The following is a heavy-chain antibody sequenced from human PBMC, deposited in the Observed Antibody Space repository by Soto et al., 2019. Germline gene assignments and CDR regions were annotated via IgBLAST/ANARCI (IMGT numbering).Heavy chain of an antibody. D-gene: IGHD2-15*01. CDR2: INSDGSST. V-gene: IGHV3-74*01. CDR1: GFTFSSYW. J-gene: IGHJ3*02. Sequence: GGSLRLSCAASGFTFSSYWMHWVRQAPGKGLVWVSRINSDGSSTSYADSVKGRFTISRDKGKNTLYLQMNSLRAEDTAVYYCARSLSRYCSGGSCYSRNAFDIWGQGTMVTVSS. CDR3: ARSLSRYCSGGSCYSRNAFDI.